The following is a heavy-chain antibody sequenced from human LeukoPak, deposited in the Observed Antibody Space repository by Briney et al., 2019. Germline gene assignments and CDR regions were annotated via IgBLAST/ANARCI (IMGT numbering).Heavy chain of an antibody. CDR3: ARYRSGLTRGYFDY. Sequence: GGSLRLSCAASGFTFSSYWMHWVRQAPGKGLVWVSRINSDGSSTSYADSVKGRFTISRDNAKNTLYLQMNRLRAEDTAVYYCARYRSGLTRGYFDYWGQGTLVTVSS. D-gene: IGHD3-10*01. V-gene: IGHV3-74*01. J-gene: IGHJ4*02. CDR2: INSDGSST. CDR1: GFTFSSYW.